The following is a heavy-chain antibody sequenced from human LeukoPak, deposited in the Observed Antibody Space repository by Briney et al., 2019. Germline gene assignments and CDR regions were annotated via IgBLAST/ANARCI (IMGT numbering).Heavy chain of an antibody. CDR1: DAPTGGLE. Sequence: SETLTLTGPLLDAPTGGLEWTGTGRPPGRGRDGFGYFYYSGSTNYNPSLKSRVTISVDTSKNQFSLKLSSVTAADTTVYYCARGTADYYDSSGYPFDAFDIWGQGTMVTVSS. CDR2: FYYSGST. CDR3: ARGTADYYDSSGYPFDAFDI. D-gene: IGHD3-22*01. J-gene: IGHJ3*02. V-gene: IGHV4-59*11.